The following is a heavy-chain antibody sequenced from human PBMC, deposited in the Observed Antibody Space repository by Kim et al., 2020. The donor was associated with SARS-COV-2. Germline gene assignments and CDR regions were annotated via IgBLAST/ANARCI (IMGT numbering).Heavy chain of an antibody. D-gene: IGHD3-10*01. Sequence: SETLSLTCAVYGGSFSGYYWSWIRQPPGKGLEWIGEINHSGSTNYNPSLKSRVTISVDTSKNQFSLKLSSVTAADTAVYYCARGPPGLLWFGESASTGRNYFDYWGQGTLVTVSS. CDR1: GGSFSGYY. CDR2: INHSGST. J-gene: IGHJ4*02. V-gene: IGHV4-34*01. CDR3: ARGPPGLLWFGESASTGRNYFDY.